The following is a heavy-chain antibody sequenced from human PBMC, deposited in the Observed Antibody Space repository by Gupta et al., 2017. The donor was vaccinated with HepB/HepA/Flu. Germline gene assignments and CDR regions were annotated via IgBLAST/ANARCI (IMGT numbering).Heavy chain of an antibody. D-gene: IGHD3-3*01. J-gene: IGHJ6*03. V-gene: IGHV1-2*02. CDR1: GYTFTGYY. CDR3: ARVPMATYYDFWSGPPYYYYMDV. CDR2: INPNSGGT. Sequence: QVQLVQSGAEVKKPGASVKVSCKASGYTFTGYYMHWVRQAPGQGLEWMGWINPNSGGTNYAQKFQGRVTMTRDTSISTAYMELSRLRSDDTAVYYCARVPMATYYDFWSGPPYYYYMDVWGKGTTVTVSS.